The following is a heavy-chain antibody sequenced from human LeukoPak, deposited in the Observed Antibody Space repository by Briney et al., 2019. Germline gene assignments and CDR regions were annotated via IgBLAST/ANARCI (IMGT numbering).Heavy chain of an antibody. D-gene: IGHD6-13*01. J-gene: IGHJ6*02. CDR3: VRGDIAAAGTKGFYYYGMDV. CDR2: INHSGST. Sequence: SETLSLTCGVYGGSFSGYYWSWIRQLPGKGLEWIGEINHSGSTNYNPSLKSRVTLSVDTSKNQFSLHLSSVTAADTAVYYCVRGDIAAAGTKGFYYYGMDVWGQGTTVTVSS. V-gene: IGHV4-34*01. CDR1: GGSFSGYY.